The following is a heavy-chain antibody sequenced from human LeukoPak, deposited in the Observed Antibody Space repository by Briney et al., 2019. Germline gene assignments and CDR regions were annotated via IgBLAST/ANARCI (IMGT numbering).Heavy chain of an antibody. CDR3: ARGLGWLHS. V-gene: IGHV3-21*01. D-gene: IGHD3/OR15-3a*01. Sequence: TAGGSLRLSCEASGFSFSTFTMNWVRQAPGKGLEWVSSISSSSYIYYADSVKGRFTISRDNAKNSLFLQMSSLRAEDTAVYYCARGLGWLHSWGQGTLVTVSS. CDR1: GFSFSTFT. J-gene: IGHJ5*02. CDR2: ISSSSYI.